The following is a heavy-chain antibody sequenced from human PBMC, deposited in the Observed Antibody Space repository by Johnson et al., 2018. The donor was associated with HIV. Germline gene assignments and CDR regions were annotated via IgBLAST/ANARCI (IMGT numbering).Heavy chain of an antibody. CDR1: GFTFDDYA. J-gene: IGHJ3*02. CDR2: IRWNSGSI. CDR3: TRDTYIHRVTVPESAFDI. D-gene: IGHD4-11*01. Sequence: VQMVESGGGLVQPGRSLRLSCAASGFTFDDYAMNWVRQAQGKGLEWVSGIRWNSGSIAYEDSVKGRLPISRDNAKKSLYLQMNSLRAEDTALYYCTRDTYIHRVTVPESAFDIWGQGTMVTVSS. V-gene: IGHV3-9*01.